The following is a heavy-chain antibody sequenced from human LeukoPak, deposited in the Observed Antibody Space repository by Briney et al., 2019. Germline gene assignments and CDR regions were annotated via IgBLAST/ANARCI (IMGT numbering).Heavy chain of an antibody. CDR2: ISGSGGST. CDR1: GFTFSSYA. Sequence: GGSLRLSCAASGFTFSSYAMSWVRQAPGKGLERVSAISGSGGSTYYADSVKGRFTISRDNSKNTLYLQMNSLRAEDTAVYYCARDLIAARDWFDPWGQGTLVTVSA. D-gene: IGHD6-6*01. J-gene: IGHJ5*02. CDR3: ARDLIAARDWFDP. V-gene: IGHV3-23*01.